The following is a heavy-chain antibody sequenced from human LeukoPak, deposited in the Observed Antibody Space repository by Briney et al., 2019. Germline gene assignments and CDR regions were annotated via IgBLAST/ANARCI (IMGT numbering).Heavy chain of an antibody. D-gene: IGHD3-9*01. V-gene: IGHV4-39*01. CDR2: IYYSGST. Sequence: PSETLSLTCTVSGGSISSSSYYWGWIRQPPGKGLEWIGSIYYSGSTYYNPSLKSRVTISVDTSKNQFSLKLSSVTAADTAVYHCARHRRLRYFDWSTPAMDVWGKGTTVTVSS. J-gene: IGHJ6*03. CDR1: GGSISSSSYY. CDR3: ARHRRLRYFDWSTPAMDV.